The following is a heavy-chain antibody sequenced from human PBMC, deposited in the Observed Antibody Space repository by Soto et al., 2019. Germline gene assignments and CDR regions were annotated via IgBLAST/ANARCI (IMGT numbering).Heavy chain of an antibody. D-gene: IGHD5-18*01. V-gene: IGHV4-39*01. CDR1: GGSISTSNYY. J-gene: IGHJ4*02. CDR3: ARNSNTAMVTID. Sequence: PSETLSLTCTVSGGSISTSNYYWGWIRQPPGQGLEWIGSIYFLGKTYYNPSLKSRVTISVDTSKNQFSLNLRSVTAADTAVYYYARNSNTAMVTIDWGQGTLVTVSS. CDR2: IYFLGKT.